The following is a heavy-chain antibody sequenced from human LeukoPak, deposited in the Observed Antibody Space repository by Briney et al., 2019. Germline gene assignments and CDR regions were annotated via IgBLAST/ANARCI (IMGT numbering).Heavy chain of an antibody. D-gene: IGHD2-2*01. J-gene: IGHJ1*01. CDR3: ARAGEVVPAAIQDFQH. CDR1: GYTFTSYY. CDR2: INPSGGST. V-gene: IGHV1-46*01. Sequence: GASVKVSCKASGYTFTSYYMHWVRQAPGQGLEWMGIINPSGGSTSYAQKFQGRVTMTRDMSTSTDYMELSSLRSEDTAVYYCARAGEVVPAAIQDFQHWGQGTLVTVSS.